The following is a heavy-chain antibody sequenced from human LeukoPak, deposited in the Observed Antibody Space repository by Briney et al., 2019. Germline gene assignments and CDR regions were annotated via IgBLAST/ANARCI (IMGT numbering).Heavy chain of an antibody. D-gene: IGHD3-22*01. CDR3: ARVITDYYDSSGYSDYFDY. J-gene: IGHJ4*02. V-gene: IGHV4-61*02. Sequence: KSSETLSLTCTVSGGSVSSGRYYCTWLRQPAGRGLEWIGRIYARESTHYHPSRKTRGTISVDTSKNQFSLKLSSVTAADTAVYYCARVITDYYDSSGYSDYFDYWGQGTLVTVSS. CDR1: GGSVSSGRYY. CDR2: IYAREST.